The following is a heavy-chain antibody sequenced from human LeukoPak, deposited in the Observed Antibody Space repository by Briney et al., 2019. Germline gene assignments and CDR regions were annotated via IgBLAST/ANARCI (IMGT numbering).Heavy chain of an antibody. D-gene: IGHD6-25*01. CDR2: IYHSGSS. V-gene: IGHV4-38-2*02. J-gene: IGHJ2*01. Sequence: SETLSLTCTVSGYSISSGYHWGFIRQPPGKGLEWIGSIYHSGSSYYNPSLNSRVTISVDTSKNHFSLRLTSVTAADTALCYFATTSVSGPTRPDATRYFDLWGRGTLVTVSS. CDR3: ATTSVSGPTRPDATRYFDL. CDR1: GYSISSGYH.